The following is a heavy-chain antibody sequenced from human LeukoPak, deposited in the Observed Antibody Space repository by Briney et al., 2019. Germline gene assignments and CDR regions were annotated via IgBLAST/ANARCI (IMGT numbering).Heavy chain of an antibody. J-gene: IGHJ4*02. CDR3: ARGHSGYDSSPYFDY. CDR2: ISYDGSNK. Sequence: GGSLRLSCAASGFTFSSYAMHWVRQAPGKGLEWVAVISYDGSNKYYADSVKGRFTISRDNSKNTLYLQMNSLRAEDTAVYYRARGHSGYDSSPYFDYWGQGTLVTVSS. D-gene: IGHD5-12*01. CDR1: GFTFSSYA. V-gene: IGHV3-30*04.